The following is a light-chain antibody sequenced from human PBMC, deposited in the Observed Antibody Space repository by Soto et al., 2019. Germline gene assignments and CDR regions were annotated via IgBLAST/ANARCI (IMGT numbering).Light chain of an antibody. CDR1: QSISSY. J-gene: IGKJ2*01. CDR3: QQSYSTPYT. CDR2: AAS. V-gene: IGKV1-39*01. Sequence: DIQMTQSPSSLSASVGDRVTITCRASQSISSYLNWYQQKPGKAPKLLIYAASSLQSGVPSRFSGSGSGTDFTLTISSLKPEDFATDYCQQSYSTPYTFGQGTKLEIK.